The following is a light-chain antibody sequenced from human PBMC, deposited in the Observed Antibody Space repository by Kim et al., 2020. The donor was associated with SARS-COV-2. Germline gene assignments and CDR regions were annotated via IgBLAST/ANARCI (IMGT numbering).Light chain of an antibody. CDR1: QTVTNNY. Sequence: EIVLTQSPGTLSLSPGERATLSCRASQTVTNNYLAWYQHKPGQAPSLLFYGVSNRAAGIPDRFSGSGSGTDFTLTISSLEPEDFAVYYCQHFAGSPWTFGQGTKVDIK. CDR3: QHFAGSPWT. V-gene: IGKV3-20*01. CDR2: GVS. J-gene: IGKJ1*01.